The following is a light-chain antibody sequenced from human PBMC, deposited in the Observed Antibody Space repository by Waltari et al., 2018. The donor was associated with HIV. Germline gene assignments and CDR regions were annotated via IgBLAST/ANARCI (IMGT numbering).Light chain of an antibody. CDR3: GAWDSSLSAVV. CDR1: SSNIGNNY. J-gene: IGLJ2*01. CDR2: DNH. V-gene: IGLV1-51*01. Sequence: QAVLTQSPSLSAAPGQMVSIPCSGCSSNIGNNYVSWYQQLPGTAPKLLIYDNHKRPSGSLDRCSGSKSGTSATLGITGLQTGDEADYYCGAWDSSLSAVVFGGGTKLIVL.